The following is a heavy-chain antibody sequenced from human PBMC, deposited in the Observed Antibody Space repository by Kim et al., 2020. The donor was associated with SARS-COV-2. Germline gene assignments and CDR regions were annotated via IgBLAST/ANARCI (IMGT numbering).Heavy chain of an antibody. CDR1: GFTFSSYS. CDR2: ISSSSSYI. V-gene: IGHV3-21*01. CDR3: ARDMIPDIVVVPGWFDH. D-gene: IGHD2-2*01. J-gene: IGHJ5*02. Sequence: GGSLRLSCAASGFTFSSYSMNWVRQAPGKGLEWVSSISSSSSYIYYADSVKGRFTISRDNAKNSLYLQMNSLRAEDTAVYYCARDMIPDIVVVPGWFDHWGQGTLVTVSS.